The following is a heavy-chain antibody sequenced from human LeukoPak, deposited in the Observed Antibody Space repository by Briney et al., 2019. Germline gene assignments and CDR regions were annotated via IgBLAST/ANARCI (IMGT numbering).Heavy chain of an antibody. CDR3: ARDYGGNPDSSYFDY. CDR1: GGSISSGDYY. V-gene: IGHV4-30-4*08. J-gene: IGHJ4*02. D-gene: IGHD4-23*01. CDR2: IYYSGST. Sequence: PSETLSLTCTVSGGSISSGDYYWRWIRQPPGTGLEWVGYIYYSGSTYYNPSLKSRVTISVDTSKNQFSLKLSSATAADTAVYYCARDYGGNPDSSYFDYWGQGTLVTVSS.